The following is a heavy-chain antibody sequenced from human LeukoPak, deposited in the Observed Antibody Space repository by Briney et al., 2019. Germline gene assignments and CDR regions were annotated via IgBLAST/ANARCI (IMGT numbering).Heavy chain of an antibody. CDR3: ARIRDYSNYYYYMDV. D-gene: IGHD4-11*01. Sequence: SETLSLTCTVSGGSISSYYWSWIRQPPGKGLEWIGYIYYSGSTNYNPSLNSRVTISVDTSKNQFSLKLSSVTAADTAVYYCARIRDYSNYYYYMDVWGKGTTVTVSS. CDR2: IYYSGST. CDR1: GGSISSYY. V-gene: IGHV4-59*01. J-gene: IGHJ6*03.